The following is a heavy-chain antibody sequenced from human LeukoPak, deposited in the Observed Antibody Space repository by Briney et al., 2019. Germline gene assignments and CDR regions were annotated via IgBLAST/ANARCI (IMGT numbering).Heavy chain of an antibody. CDR1: GFTFSTYS. D-gene: IGHD6-13*01. CDR2: ISSSSSYI. V-gene: IGHV3-21*01. J-gene: IGHJ5*02. Sequence: GGSLRLSCSASGFTFSTYSMNWVRQAPGKGLEWVSFISSSSSYIYYADSVKGRFTISRDNAKNSLYLQMNSLRAEDTAVYYCAREKQQLVDNWFDPWGQGTLVTVSS. CDR3: AREKQQLVDNWFDP.